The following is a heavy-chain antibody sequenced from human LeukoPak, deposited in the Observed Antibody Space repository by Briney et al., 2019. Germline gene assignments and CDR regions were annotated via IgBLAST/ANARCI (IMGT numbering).Heavy chain of an antibody. CDR2: ISGSFIGT. V-gene: IGHV3-23*01. D-gene: IGHD3-16*02. CDR3: AKVAGRAFGEIIVSRARYYMDV. CDR1: EFSVGSNY. Sequence: GGSLRLSCAASEFSVGSNYMTWVRQAPGKGLEWVSVISGSFIGTYYADSVRGRFTISRDSSKNTLYLQMNSLRAEDTAIYYCAKVAGRAFGEIIVSRARYYMDVWGKGTTVTVSS. J-gene: IGHJ6*03.